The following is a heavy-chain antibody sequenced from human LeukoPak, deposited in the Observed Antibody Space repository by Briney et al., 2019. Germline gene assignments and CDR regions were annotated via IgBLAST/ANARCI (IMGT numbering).Heavy chain of an antibody. Sequence: PGGSLRLSCAASGFTFSDHYMDWVRQAPGKGLEWVSLIYNDGRTYYADSVKGRCTISRDNLKNVLYLQMNSLKVEDTALYYCARGLFLSGYLDAFDIWGQGTVVTVSS. D-gene: IGHD3-22*01. CDR1: GFTFSDHY. CDR2: IYNDGRT. CDR3: ARGLFLSGYLDAFDI. J-gene: IGHJ3*02. V-gene: IGHV3-53*01.